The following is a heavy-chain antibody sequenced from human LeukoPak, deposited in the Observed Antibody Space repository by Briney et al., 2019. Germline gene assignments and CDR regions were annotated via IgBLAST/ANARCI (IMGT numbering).Heavy chain of an antibody. D-gene: IGHD3-22*01. CDR2: INPNSGGT. CDR1: GYTFTGYY. CDR3: ARAQYSYDTTGAFDWYFDL. J-gene: IGHJ2*01. V-gene: IGHV1-2*02. Sequence: ASVKVSCKASGYTFTGYYMHWVRQAPGQGLEWMGWINPNSGGTNSAQKFQGRVTMTRDTSISTAYMELSRLTSDDTAVYYCARAQYSYDTTGAFDWYFDLWGRGTLVTVSS.